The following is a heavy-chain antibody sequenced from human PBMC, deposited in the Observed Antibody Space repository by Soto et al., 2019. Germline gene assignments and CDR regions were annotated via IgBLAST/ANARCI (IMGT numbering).Heavy chain of an antibody. CDR2: MKPSSGNT. CDR1: GYTFTNFD. Sequence: QVQLVQSGAEVKKPGASVKVSCKASGYTFTNFDINWVRQAAGQGLAWMGWMKPSSGNTGYAQKFQGRVTMTRDTSINRAYMELISVRPEVTAVYYCVNSEYSPIGICYYGDFHYWGQGTLVTVSS. V-gene: IGHV1-8*01. D-gene: IGHD2-8*01. CDR3: VNSEYSPIGICYYGDFHY. J-gene: IGHJ4*02.